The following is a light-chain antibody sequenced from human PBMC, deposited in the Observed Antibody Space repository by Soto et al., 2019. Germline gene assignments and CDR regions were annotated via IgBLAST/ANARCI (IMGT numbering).Light chain of an antibody. CDR1: SSNIGAGHD. CDR2: ADN. V-gene: IGLV1-40*01. Sequence: QPVLTQPPSVSGAPGQTVTISCTGSSSNIGAGHDVHWYQQLPGTAPKLLIYADNNRPSGVPDRFSGSKSGTSASLAITGLQAEDEADYYCQSSDSSLSGSVFGGGTKLTVL. J-gene: IGLJ2*01. CDR3: QSSDSSLSGSV.